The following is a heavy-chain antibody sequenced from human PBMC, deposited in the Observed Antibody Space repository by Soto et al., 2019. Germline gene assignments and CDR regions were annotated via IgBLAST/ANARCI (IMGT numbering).Heavy chain of an antibody. J-gene: IGHJ4*02. D-gene: IGHD4-17*01. CDR2: IIPIFGTA. Sequence: SGKVSCKYPGGTFSSYAISSLRQSPGQGLEWMGGIIPIFGTANYAQKFQGRVTITADESTSTAYMELSSLRSEDTAVYYCARDRRNYDGYNADYWGQGTLVTVSS. CDR3: ARDRRNYDGYNADY. V-gene: IGHV1-69*13. CDR1: GGTFSSYA.